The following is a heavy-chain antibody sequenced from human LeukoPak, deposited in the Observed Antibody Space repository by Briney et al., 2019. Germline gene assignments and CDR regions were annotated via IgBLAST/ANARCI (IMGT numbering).Heavy chain of an antibody. CDR1: GYTFTAYY. J-gene: IGHJ4*02. CDR3: ARTSGYLGSSGYYSLDY. CDR2: INPNTGGT. D-gene: IGHD3-22*01. Sequence: GTSVKVSCEASGYTFTAYYVHWVRQAPGQGLEWMGWINPNTGGTNYAQKFQGRVTMTRDTSISTAYMELSRLRSDGTAVYYCARTSGYLGSSGYYSLDYWGQGTLVTVSS. V-gene: IGHV1-2*02.